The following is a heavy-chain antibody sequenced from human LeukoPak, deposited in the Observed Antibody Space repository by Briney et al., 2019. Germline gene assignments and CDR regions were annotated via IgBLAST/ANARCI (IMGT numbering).Heavy chain of an antibody. Sequence: PSETLSLTCAVSGYSISSGYYWGWFRQPPGKGLVWIGSIYHSGSTYYNTSLKSRLTISVDTSTNQFSLKLSSVTDADTAVYYCARGRYYCSGSIDYWGQGTLVTVSS. CDR2: IYHSGST. J-gene: IGHJ4*02. V-gene: IGHV4-38-2*01. CDR1: GYSISSGYY. D-gene: IGHD3-10*01. CDR3: ARGRYYCSGSIDY.